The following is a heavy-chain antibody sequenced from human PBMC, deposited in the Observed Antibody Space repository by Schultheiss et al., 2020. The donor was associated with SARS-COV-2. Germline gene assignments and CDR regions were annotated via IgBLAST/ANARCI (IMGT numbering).Heavy chain of an antibody. V-gene: IGHV3-53*01. J-gene: IGHJ5*02. D-gene: IGHD3-3*01. Sequence: GGSLRLSCAASGFTVSSNYMRWVRQAPGKGLEWVSVIYSGGSTYYADSVKGRFTISRDNAKNSLYLQMNSLRAEDTAVYYCARGLRFLEWHPGYNWFDPWGQGTLVTVSS. CDR3: ARGLRFLEWHPGYNWFDP. CDR2: IYSGGST. CDR1: GFTVSSNY.